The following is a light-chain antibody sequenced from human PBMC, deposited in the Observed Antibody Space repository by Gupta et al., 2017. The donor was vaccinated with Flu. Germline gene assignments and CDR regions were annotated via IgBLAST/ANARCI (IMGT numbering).Light chain of an antibody. J-gene: IGLJ3*02. CDR1: NIGSKT. CDR2: DDS. V-gene: IGLV3-21*03. CDR3: QVWDSSSDHQV. Sequence: NTASIPCGRNNIGSKTVPWYQQQPGQAPVLIIDDDSDRPSGIPERFSGSNSENTATLTISRVEAGDEADYYCQVWDSSSDHQVFGGGTKLTVL.